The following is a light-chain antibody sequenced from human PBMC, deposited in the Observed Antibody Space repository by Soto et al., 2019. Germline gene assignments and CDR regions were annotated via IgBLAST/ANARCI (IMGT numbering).Light chain of an antibody. Sequence: EIVLTQSPGTLSLSPGERATLSCGASQTVTSNYLAWYQQKPGQAPRLLIYRASSRATGIPDRFSGSGSGTDFTLTISRLEPEDFAVYYCQQYGSSEWTFGQGTKVDIK. J-gene: IGKJ1*01. CDR3: QQYGSSEWT. CDR2: RAS. V-gene: IGKV3-20*01. CDR1: QTVTSNY.